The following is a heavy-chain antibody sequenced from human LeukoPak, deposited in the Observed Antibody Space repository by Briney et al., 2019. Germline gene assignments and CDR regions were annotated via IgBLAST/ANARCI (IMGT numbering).Heavy chain of an antibody. CDR2: IKQDGSEK. CDR1: GFMFSSYW. Sequence: GGSLRLSCAASGFMFSSYWMTWVRQAPGKGLEWVANIKQDGSEKYYMSSVRGRFTISRDNAENSLYLQLSSLRAEDTAVYYCAREQRTFDYWGQGILVTVSS. V-gene: IGHV3-7*03. D-gene: IGHD5-24*01. CDR3: AREQRTFDY. J-gene: IGHJ4*02.